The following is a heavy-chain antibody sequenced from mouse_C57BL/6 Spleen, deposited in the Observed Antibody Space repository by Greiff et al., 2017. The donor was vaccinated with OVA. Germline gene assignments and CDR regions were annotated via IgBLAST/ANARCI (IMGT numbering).Heavy chain of an antibody. V-gene: IGHV1-82*01. CDR1: GYAFSSSW. CDR3: ACNYYGSSPYAMDY. D-gene: IGHD1-1*01. J-gene: IGHJ4*01. Sequence: QVQLQQSGPELVKPGASVKISCKASGYAFSSSWMNWVKQRPGKGLEWIGRIYPGDGDTNYNGKFKGKATLTADQSSSTAYMQLRSLTSDDYAVYYWACNYYGSSPYAMDYWGQGTSVTVSS. CDR2: IYPGDGDT.